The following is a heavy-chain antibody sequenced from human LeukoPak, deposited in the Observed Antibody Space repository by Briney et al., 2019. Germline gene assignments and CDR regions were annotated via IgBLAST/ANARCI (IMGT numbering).Heavy chain of an antibody. CDR1: GFSFDDYG. Sequence: GGSLRLSCAASGFSFDDYGMSWVRQAPGQGLEWVSGINWNGGSTGYADSVKGRFTISRDNAKNSLYLQMSSLRAEDTALYYCARGFLADLSMVWVDYWGQGTLVTGSS. J-gene: IGHJ4*02. CDR2: INWNGGST. D-gene: IGHD3-10*01. CDR3: ARGFLADLSMVWVDY. V-gene: IGHV3-20*04.